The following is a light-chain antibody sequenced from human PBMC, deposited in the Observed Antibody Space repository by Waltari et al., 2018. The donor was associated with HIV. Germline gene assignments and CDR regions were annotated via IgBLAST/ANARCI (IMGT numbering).Light chain of an antibody. V-gene: IGLV2-14*01. CDR1: SSAVVGYNY. Sequence: QSALTQPASVSGSPGQSLTISCTGTSSAVVGYNYVSWYQQHPDKAPKLVIFEVNKRPAGVSNRFSGSKSGNTASLTISGLQAEDEADYYCSSYTSSRTLVFGGGTKLTVL. J-gene: IGLJ3*02. CDR2: EVN. CDR3: SSYTSSRTLV.